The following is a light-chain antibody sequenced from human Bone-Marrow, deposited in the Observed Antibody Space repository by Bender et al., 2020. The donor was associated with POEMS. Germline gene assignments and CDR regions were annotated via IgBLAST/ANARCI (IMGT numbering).Light chain of an antibody. V-gene: IGLV3-21*04. CDR3: HVWDSTVDHV. CDR1: DIEDKS. Sequence: SYVLTQPSSVSVAPGKTARIPCGGNDIEDKSVHWYQQRPGQAPVLVITYDSDRPSGIPDRFSGSNSGNTATLTISRVEVGDEADYYCHVWDSTVDHVFGTGTTVTVL. J-gene: IGLJ1*01. CDR2: YDS.